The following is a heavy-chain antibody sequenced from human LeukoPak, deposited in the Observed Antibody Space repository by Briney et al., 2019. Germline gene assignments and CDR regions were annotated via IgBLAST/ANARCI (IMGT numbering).Heavy chain of an antibody. J-gene: IGHJ4*02. CDR1: GFTFSSYD. Sequence: GGSQTLLCAASGFTFSSYDMNWVRQAPGKGLEWVSYISSSGSTIYYADSVKGRFTISRDNAKNSLYLQMNSLRAEDTAVYYCARGTIIAHWGKRVLVTVSS. CDR2: ISSSGSTI. D-gene: IGHD2-21*01. V-gene: IGHV3-48*03. CDR3: ARGTIIAH.